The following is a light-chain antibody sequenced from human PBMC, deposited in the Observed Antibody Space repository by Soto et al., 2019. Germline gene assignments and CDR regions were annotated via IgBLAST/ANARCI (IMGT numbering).Light chain of an antibody. V-gene: IGKV1-39*01. CDR3: HQSYSSTIT. J-gene: IGKJ5*01. CDR2: AAS. Sequence: DTQMNQSPSSLSASVGDSIAITCRASQSISSYLNWYQQKPGKAPKLLISAASILQSGVPSRFSGSGSGADFTLTISNLLPEDFAGYYCHQSYSSTITFGQGTRLEIK. CDR1: QSISSY.